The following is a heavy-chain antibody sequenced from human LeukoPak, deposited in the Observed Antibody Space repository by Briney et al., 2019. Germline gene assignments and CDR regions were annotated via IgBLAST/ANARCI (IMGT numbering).Heavy chain of an antibody. CDR1: GYTFTTYA. CDR2: INAGNGVT. CDR3: ARFERNGGPPGY. J-gene: IGHJ4*02. Sequence: ASVKVSCKACGYTFTTYAVHWVRQAPGQRLEWMGWINAGNGVTGYSQKFQDRVTITRDTSASTAYMELSSLRSEDTAVYYCARFERNGGPPGYWGQGTLVTVSS. V-gene: IGHV1-3*01. D-gene: IGHD3-16*01.